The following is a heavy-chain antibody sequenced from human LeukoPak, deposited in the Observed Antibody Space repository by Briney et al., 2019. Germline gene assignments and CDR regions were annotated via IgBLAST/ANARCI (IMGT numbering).Heavy chain of an antibody. D-gene: IGHD6-19*01. CDR2: IYTSGST. J-gene: IGHJ4*02. CDR3: ARGTLYRGWSYYLDF. V-gene: IGHV4-61*02. CDR1: GGSISSGSYY. Sequence: SQTLSLTCTVSGGSISSGSYYWTWIRQPAGKGLEWIGRIYTSGSTNYNPSLNSRVTMSVDTSKNQFSLKLRSVTAADTAMYYCARGTLYRGWSYYLDFWGQGSQVTVSS.